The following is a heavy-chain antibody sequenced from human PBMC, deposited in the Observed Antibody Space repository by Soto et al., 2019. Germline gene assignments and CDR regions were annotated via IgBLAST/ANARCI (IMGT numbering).Heavy chain of an antibody. CDR2: SSNSGSFT. J-gene: IGHJ4*02. D-gene: IGHD1-1*01. CDR1: GFTFSDHY. V-gene: IGHV3-11*06. CDR3: VRSGDNYNLLDY. Sequence: LRLSCAASGFTFSDHYMSWIRQAPGKGLEWIGYSSNSGSFTRYADSVKGRFSISRDNAKNSLYLQINSLRGDDTATYFCVRSGDNYNLLDYWGQGTLVT.